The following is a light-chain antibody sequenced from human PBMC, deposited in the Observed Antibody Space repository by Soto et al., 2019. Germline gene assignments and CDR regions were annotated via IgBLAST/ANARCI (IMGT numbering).Light chain of an antibody. CDR1: QHISIY. J-gene: IGKJ2*01. V-gene: IGKV1-39*01. CDR3: QQSYSNVMHT. Sequence: DIQMTQSPSSLSASVGDRVTITCRASQHISIYLNWYQQRPGTAPKLLIFAASSLQSGVPSRFSGCGSGTDFTLTISSLQPEDFATYYCQQSYSNVMHTFGQGTKLEI. CDR2: AAS.